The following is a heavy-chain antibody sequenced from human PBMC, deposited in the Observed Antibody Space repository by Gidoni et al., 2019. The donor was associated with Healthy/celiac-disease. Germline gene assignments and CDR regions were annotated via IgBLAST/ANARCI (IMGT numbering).Heavy chain of an antibody. CDR1: GFTFRSYA. Sequence: EVQLLESGGGLVQPGGSLRLSCAASGFTFRSYARGWVRQAPGKGLEWVSAISGSGGSTYYADSVKGRFTISRDNSKNTLYLQMNSLRAEDTAVYYCAKDGRELGIFDYWGQGTLVTVSS. V-gene: IGHV3-23*01. D-gene: IGHD1-26*01. CDR2: ISGSGGST. J-gene: IGHJ4*02. CDR3: AKDGRELGIFDY.